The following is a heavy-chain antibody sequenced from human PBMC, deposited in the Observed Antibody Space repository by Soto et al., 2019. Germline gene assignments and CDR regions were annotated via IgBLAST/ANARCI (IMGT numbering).Heavy chain of an antibody. J-gene: IGHJ3*02. Sequence: SQTLSLTCAISGDSVSSNSAAWNWIRQSPSRGLEWLGRTYYRSKWYNDYAVSVKSRITINPDTSKNQFSLQLNSVTPEDTAVYYCARGHTPFIRRSVSDAFDIWGQGTMVTVSS. CDR3: ARGHTPFIRRSVSDAFDI. CDR2: TYYRSKWYN. D-gene: IGHD3-10*01. V-gene: IGHV6-1*01. CDR1: GDSVSSNSAA.